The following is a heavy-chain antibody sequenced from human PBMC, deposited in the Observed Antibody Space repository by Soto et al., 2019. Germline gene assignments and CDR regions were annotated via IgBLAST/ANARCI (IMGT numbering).Heavy chain of an antibody. Sequence: EVQLLESGGGLVQPGGSLRLSCAASGFTFSSYAMSWVRQAPGKGLEWVSAISGSGGSTYYADSVKGRFTISRDNSENTLYLQMNRLRAEDTAVYYCAKVFESFYGGDAFDIWGQGTMVTVSS. D-gene: IGHD3-10*01. V-gene: IGHV3-23*01. CDR1: GFTFSSYA. CDR2: ISGSGGST. CDR3: AKVFESFYGGDAFDI. J-gene: IGHJ3*02.